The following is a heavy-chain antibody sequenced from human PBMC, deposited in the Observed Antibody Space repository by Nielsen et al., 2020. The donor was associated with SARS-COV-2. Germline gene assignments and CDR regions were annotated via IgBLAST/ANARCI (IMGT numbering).Heavy chain of an antibody. CDR1: GFTVSSNY. CDR3: ARGPYSGSYGVFDY. V-gene: IGHV3-66*01. D-gene: IGHD1-26*01. CDR2: IYGDNSN. Sequence: GESLKISCAASGFTVSSNYMSWVRQAPGKGLEWVSVIYGDNSNYYADSVKGRFTISRDNSKNTLYLQMNSLRAEDTAVYYCARGPYSGSYGVFDYWGQGTLVTVSS. J-gene: IGHJ4*02.